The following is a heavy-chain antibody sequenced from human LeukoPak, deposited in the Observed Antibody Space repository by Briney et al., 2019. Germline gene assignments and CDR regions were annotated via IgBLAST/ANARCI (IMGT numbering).Heavy chain of an antibody. CDR2: IYTSGST. CDR3: ATRLATVVTGCYYYYMDV. D-gene: IGHD4-23*01. J-gene: IGHJ6*03. V-gene: IGHV4-61*02. CDR1: GGSISSGSYY. Sequence: SETLSLTCTVSGGSISSGSYYWSWIRQPAGKGLEWIGRIYTSGSTNYNPSLKSRVTISVDTSKNQFSLKLSSVTAADTAVYYCATRLATVVTGCYYYYMDVWGKGTTVTVSS.